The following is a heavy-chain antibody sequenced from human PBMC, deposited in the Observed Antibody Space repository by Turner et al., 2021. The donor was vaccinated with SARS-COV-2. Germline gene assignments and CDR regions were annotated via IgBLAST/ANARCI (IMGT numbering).Heavy chain of an antibody. Sequence: VPPVAPGGGLVQPGGSMGLSCSASGFTCSSYVMHWVRQVEGNGLEYVSANTCNRRSTNYADTVKVKFTITRDTSKNTLYLQMSSLRAEDTGEYYSVKGSYWGQGTLVTVSS. CDR1: GFTCSSYV. CDR2: NTCNRRST. CDR3: VKGSY. J-gene: IGHJ4*02. V-gene: IGHV3-64D*06.